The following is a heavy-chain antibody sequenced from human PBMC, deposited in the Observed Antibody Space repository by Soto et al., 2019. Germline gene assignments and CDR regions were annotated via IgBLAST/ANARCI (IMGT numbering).Heavy chain of an antibody. V-gene: IGHV1-46*01. J-gene: IGHJ6*02. D-gene: IGHD3-3*01. Sequence: ASVKVSCKASGYIFSIHYMHWGRQAPGQRVEWMGVINPSGGSTTYAQKFQGRVTMTRDTSTRTVYMELSSLRSGDTAVYFCARDLEYYDFSSSYYGMDVWGQGTTVTVSS. CDR1: GYIFSIHY. CDR3: ARDLEYYDFSSSYYGMDV. CDR2: INPSGGST.